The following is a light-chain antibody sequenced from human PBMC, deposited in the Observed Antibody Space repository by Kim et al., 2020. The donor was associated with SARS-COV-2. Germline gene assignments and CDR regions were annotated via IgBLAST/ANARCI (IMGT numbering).Light chain of an antibody. CDR2: LNSDGSH. J-gene: IGLJ2*01. Sequence: QPVLTQSPSASASLGASVKLTWTLSSGHSSYAIAWHQQQPEKGPRYLMKLNSDGSHTKGDGIPDRFSGSSSGAERYLTISSLQSEDEADYYCQTWGTGIFGGGTQLTVL. CDR3: QTWGTGI. V-gene: IGLV4-69*01. CDR1: SGHSSYA.